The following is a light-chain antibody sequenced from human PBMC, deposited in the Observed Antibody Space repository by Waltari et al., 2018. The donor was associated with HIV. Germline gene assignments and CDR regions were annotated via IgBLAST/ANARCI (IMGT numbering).Light chain of an antibody. CDR2: DVN. J-gene: IGLJ3*02. CDR3: CSYADDYTWV. CDR1: SSDVGDYNY. Sequence: QSALTQPRSVSGSPGQSVTISCTGTSSDVGDYNYVSWYQQHPGKAPKLMIFDVNKRPSGVPDRFSGSKSGNTASLTISGIQAEDEADYYCCSYADDYTWVFGGGTKLTVL. V-gene: IGLV2-11*01.